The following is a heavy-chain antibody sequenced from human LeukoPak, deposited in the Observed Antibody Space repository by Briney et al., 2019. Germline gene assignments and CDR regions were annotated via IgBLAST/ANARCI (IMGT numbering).Heavy chain of an antibody. CDR3: ATRRGITGAVCY. V-gene: IGHV4-39*07. J-gene: IGHJ4*02. CDR1: GDSIRSGSYD. CDR2: INHSGST. D-gene: IGHD1-20*01. Sequence: PSETLSLTCTVSGDSIRSGSYDWRWLRQPPGKGLEWSAEINHSGSTNYNPSLKSRVTISVDTSKNQFSLKLSSVTAADTAVYYCATRRGITGAVCYWGQGALVTASS.